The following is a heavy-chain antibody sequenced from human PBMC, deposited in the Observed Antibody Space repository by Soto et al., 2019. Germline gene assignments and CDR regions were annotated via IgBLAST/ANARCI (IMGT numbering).Heavy chain of an antibody. CDR1: GGTFSSHA. D-gene: IGHD6-13*01. Sequence: SVKAYCKAPGGTFSSHAISFVRHSPGQGLEWMGGIIPIFGTATYAQKNQGRFTITADESTSPAYIELSSPRSEDTAVFYCPRNPPPLPYRSSWYIEVCYCGMDEWGQGTTVTVAS. J-gene: IGHJ6*02. CDR2: IIPIFGTA. V-gene: IGHV1-69*13. CDR3: PRNPPPLPYRSSWYIEVCYCGMDE.